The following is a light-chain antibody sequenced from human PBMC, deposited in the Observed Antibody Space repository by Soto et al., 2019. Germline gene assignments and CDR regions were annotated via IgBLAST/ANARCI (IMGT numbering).Light chain of an antibody. V-gene: IGLV2-14*01. CDR1: SRDVGGYNY. J-gene: IGLJ1*01. CDR2: DVS. CDR3: SSYTSSSTPYV. Sequence: QSVLTQPASLSGSPGQSITISCTGTSRDVGGYNYVSWYQQHPGKAPKLMIYDVSNRPSGVSNRFSGSKSGNTASLTISGLQAEDEADYYCSSYTSSSTPYVFGTGT.